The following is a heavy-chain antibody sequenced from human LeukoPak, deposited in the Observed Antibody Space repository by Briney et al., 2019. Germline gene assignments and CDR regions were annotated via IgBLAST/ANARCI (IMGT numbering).Heavy chain of an antibody. CDR2: INPNSGGT. CDR1: GYTFTGYY. V-gene: IGHV1-2*02. J-gene: IGHJ4*02. D-gene: IGHD3-22*01. Sequence: ASVKVSCKASGYTFTGYYMHWVRQAPGQGLEWMGWINPNSGGTNYAQKFQGRVTMTRDTSISTAYMELSRLRSDDTAVYYCARAYYYDSSGYYSYYFDYWGQGALVTVSS. CDR3: ARAYYYDSSGYYSYYFDY.